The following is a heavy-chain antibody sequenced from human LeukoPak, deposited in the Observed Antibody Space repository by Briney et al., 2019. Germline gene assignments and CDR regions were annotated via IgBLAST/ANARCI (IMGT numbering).Heavy chain of an antibody. D-gene: IGHD4/OR15-4a*01. J-gene: IGHJ4*02. CDR3: ARVAETSLTFDFDY. V-gene: IGHV4-38-2*02. CDR1: GYSISSGYY. Sequence: KPSETLSLTCTVSGYSISSGYYWGWIRQPPGKGLEWIGSIYHSGSTYYNPSLKSRVTISVDTSKNQFSLKLSSVTAADTAVYYCARVAETSLTFDFDYWGQGTLVTVSS. CDR2: IYHSGST.